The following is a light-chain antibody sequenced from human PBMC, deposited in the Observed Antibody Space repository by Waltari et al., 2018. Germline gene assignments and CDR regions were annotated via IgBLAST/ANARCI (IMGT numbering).Light chain of an antibody. CDR1: NSNIGRNS. V-gene: IGLV1-47*01. J-gene: IGLJ1*01. CDR2: RDD. Sequence: QSVLTQPPSMSGTPGQTVSISCSGTNSNIGRNSVFWYQQFPGTAPKLLIYRDDQRPSGVPERFSGSKSGTSASLASRGLRSEDEADYYCAAWDDSLTVSYVFGSGTKVTV. CDR3: AAWDDSLTVSYV.